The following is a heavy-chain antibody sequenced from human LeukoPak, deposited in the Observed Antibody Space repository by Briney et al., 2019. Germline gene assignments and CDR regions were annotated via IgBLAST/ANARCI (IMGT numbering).Heavy chain of an antibody. CDR1: GGSFSGYY. CDR3: ARRKGYSSGWWGYDY. CDR2: INHSGST. V-gene: IGHV4-34*01. Sequence: SETLSLTCAVYGGSFSGYYWSWIRQPPGKGLEWIGEINHSGSTNYNPSLKSRVTISVDTSKNQFSLKLSSVTAADTAVYYCARRKGYSSGWWGYDYWGQGTLVTVSS. D-gene: IGHD6-19*01. J-gene: IGHJ4*02.